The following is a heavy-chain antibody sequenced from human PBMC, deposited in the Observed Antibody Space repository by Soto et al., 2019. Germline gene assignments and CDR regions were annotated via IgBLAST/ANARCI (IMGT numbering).Heavy chain of an antibody. J-gene: IGHJ4*02. CDR1: GFTFSSYS. D-gene: IGHD3-3*01. CDR2: ISSSSSYI. Sequence: GGSLRLSCAASGFTFSSYSMNWVRQAPGKGLEWVSSISSSSSYIYYADSVKGRFTISRDNAKNSLYLQMNSLRAEDTAVYYCARDFDDFWSGYYGCCDYWGQGTLVTVSS. CDR3: ARDFDDFWSGYYGCCDY. V-gene: IGHV3-21*01.